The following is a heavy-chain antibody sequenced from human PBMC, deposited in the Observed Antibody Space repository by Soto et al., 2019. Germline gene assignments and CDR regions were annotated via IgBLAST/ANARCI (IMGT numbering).Heavy chain of an antibody. D-gene: IGHD6-13*01. Sequence: QVQLVESGGGVVQPGRSLRLSCVASGFTFSSYGMHWVRQAPGKGLEWVAVIWYDGSNKYYADSVKGRFTISRDNSKNTLYLQMNSLTAEDTAVYYCPTDPYSYTPVKYYYYYYGMDVWGQGTTFTVSS. CDR3: PTDPYSYTPVKYYYYYYGMDV. CDR2: IWYDGSNK. CDR1: GFTFSSYG. J-gene: IGHJ6*02. V-gene: IGHV3-33*01.